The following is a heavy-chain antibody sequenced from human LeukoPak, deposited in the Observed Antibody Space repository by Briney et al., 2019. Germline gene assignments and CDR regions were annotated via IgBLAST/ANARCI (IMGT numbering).Heavy chain of an antibody. V-gene: IGHV3-23*01. CDR2: ISGGGGST. J-gene: IGHJ6*02. CDR3: AKYMVACYYGMDV. D-gene: IGHD5-12*01. CDR1: EFTFGSYS. Sequence: GGSLRLSCAASEFTFGSYSMSWVRQAPGKGLEWVSVISGGGGSTYYADSVKGRFTMSRDNCKNTLYLQMNTLRDDDTAIYYCAKYMVACYYGMDVWGQGTTVTVSS.